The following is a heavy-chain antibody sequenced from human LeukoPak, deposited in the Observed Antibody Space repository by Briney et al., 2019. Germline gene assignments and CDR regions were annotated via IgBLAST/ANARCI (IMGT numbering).Heavy chain of an antibody. D-gene: IGHD3-3*01. V-gene: IGHV4-39*01. J-gene: IGHJ5*02. Sequence: SETLSLTCTVSGGSISSSSYYWGWIRQPPGKGLEWIGSIYYSGSTYYNPSLKSRVTISVDTSKNQFSLKLSSVTAADTAVYYCARHLTIFGVVIPNWFDPWAREPWSPSPQ. CDR1: GGSISSSSYY. CDR3: ARHLTIFGVVIPNWFDP. CDR2: IYYSGST.